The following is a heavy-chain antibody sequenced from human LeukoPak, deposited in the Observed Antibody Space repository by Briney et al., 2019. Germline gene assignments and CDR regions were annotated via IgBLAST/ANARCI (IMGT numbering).Heavy chain of an antibody. CDR3: ARADSYSSGHPRGGS. D-gene: IGHD6-19*01. CDR1: GYTFTSYG. Sequence: ASVKVSCKASGYTFTSYGVNWVRQAPGQGLEWMGWISPYNRNTNYAKKFQGRVTMTTDTSAGTAYMELRSLRSDDTAVFYCARADSYSSGHPRGGSWGQGTLVTVSS. V-gene: IGHV1-18*01. CDR2: ISPYNRNT. J-gene: IGHJ5*02.